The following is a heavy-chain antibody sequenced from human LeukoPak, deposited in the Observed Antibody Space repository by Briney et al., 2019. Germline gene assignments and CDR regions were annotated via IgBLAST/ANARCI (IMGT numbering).Heavy chain of an antibody. CDR2: VSVSGGDT. Sequence: GGSLRLSCAASGFTFGNYAMSWVRQAPGKGLEGVSRVSVSGGDTIYADSVKGRFTISRDNSKNTLYLQMSSLRAGDTAVYYCAKSETTVTTFLDYWGQGTLVTVSS. V-gene: IGHV3-23*01. CDR1: GFTFGNYA. CDR3: AKSETTVTTFLDY. D-gene: IGHD4-17*01. J-gene: IGHJ4*02.